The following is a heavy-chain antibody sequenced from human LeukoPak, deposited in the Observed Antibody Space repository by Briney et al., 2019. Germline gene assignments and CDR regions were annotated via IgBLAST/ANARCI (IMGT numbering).Heavy chain of an antibody. Sequence: SETLSLTCTVSGGSISSSYWSWIRQPAGKGLEWIGRIYTTGSTNYNPSLKSRVTMSVDTSKKQCSLKLSSVTAADTAVYYCARVDPLYWYFDLWGRGTLVTVSS. CDR1: GGSISSSY. J-gene: IGHJ2*01. CDR2: IYTTGST. CDR3: ARVDPLYWYFDL. V-gene: IGHV4-4*07. D-gene: IGHD3/OR15-3a*01.